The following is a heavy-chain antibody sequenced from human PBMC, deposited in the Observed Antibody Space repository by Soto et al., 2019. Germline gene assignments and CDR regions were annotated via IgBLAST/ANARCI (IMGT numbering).Heavy chain of an antibody. CDR3: APTQGLRFLDIYGIDS. CDR2: IYYSGST. D-gene: IGHD3-3*01. CDR1: GGSISSSSYY. V-gene: IGHV4-39*01. Sequence: SETLSLTCTVSGGSISSSSYYWGWIRQPPGKGLEWIGSIYYSGSTYYNPSLKSRVTISVDTSKNQFSLKLSSVTAADTAVYYCAPTQGLRFLDIYGIDSWGQGTLVTVSS. J-gene: IGHJ5*01.